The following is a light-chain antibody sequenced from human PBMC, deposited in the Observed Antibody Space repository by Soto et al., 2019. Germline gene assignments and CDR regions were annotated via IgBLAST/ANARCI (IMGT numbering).Light chain of an antibody. J-gene: IGKJ2*01. Sequence: ETVMTQSPATLSVSPGERATLSCRASQSVNNKLAWYQQKPGQAPRLLIYGASTRATGIPARFSGSGSGTEFTLTISRLKSEDFALYYCQQYNNWPRTFSQGTKLEIK. CDR2: GAS. CDR1: QSVNNK. CDR3: QQYNNWPRT. V-gene: IGKV3-15*01.